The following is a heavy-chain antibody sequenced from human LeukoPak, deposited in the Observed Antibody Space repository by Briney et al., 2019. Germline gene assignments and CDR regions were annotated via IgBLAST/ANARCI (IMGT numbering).Heavy chain of an antibody. J-gene: IGHJ4*02. CDR2: ISTTGNTI. D-gene: IGHD3-16*02. Sequence: PGGSLRLSCAASGFTFSSFDMNWVRQAPGKGLGWVSYISTTGNTIYYADSVKGRFTISRDNAKNSLWLQMNSLRAEDTAIYYCARSFDYWGQGALVTVSS. V-gene: IGHV3-48*03. CDR3: ARSFDY. CDR1: GFTFSSFD.